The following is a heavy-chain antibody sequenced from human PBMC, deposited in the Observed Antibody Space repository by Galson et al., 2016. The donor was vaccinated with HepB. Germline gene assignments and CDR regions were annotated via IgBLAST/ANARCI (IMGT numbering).Heavy chain of an antibody. V-gene: IGHV5-51*01. CDR1: GYTFTTYW. CDR3: ASHNQWLYSDILTGPTWFDH. CDR2: IYPDDYDT. D-gene: IGHD3-9*01. J-gene: IGHJ5*02. Sequence: QSGAEVKKPGESLKISCKGSGYTFTTYWIGWVRQMPGKGLEWMGIIYPDDYDTRYNPSFQGQVTISVDKSISTAYLQWNSLRASDTAMYYCASHNQWLYSDILTGPTWFDHWGQGTLVTVSP.